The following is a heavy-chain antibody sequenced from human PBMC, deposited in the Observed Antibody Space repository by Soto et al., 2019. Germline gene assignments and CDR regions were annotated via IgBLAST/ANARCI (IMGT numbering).Heavy chain of an antibody. CDR1: GFTLSSYA. D-gene: IGHD3-22*01. CDR2: ISGSGGST. CDR3: AKSYYYDSSGYYYATADS. V-gene: IGHV3-23*01. J-gene: IGHJ4*02. Sequence: EVQLLESGGGLVQPGGSLRLSCAASGFTLSSYAMSCVRQAPGKGLEWVSAISGSGGSTYYADSVKGRFTISRDNAKNKLYMRMNSLRAEDTAVYYCAKSYYYDSSGYYYATADSWGQGTLVTVFS.